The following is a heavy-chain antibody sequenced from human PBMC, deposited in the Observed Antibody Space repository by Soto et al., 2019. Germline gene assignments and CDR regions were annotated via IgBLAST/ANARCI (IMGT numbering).Heavy chain of an antibody. Sequence: QVQLVESGGGVVQPGRSLRLSCAASGFTFSSYGMHWVRQAPGKGLEWVAVIWYDGSNKYYADSVKGRFTISRDNSKNXXXLXXNSLRAEDTAVYYCARDLWGVLLWFGEARLGGMDVWGQGTTVTVSS. CDR3: ARDLWGVLLWFGEARLGGMDV. D-gene: IGHD3-10*01. J-gene: IGHJ6*02. V-gene: IGHV3-33*01. CDR2: IWYDGSNK. CDR1: GFTFSSYG.